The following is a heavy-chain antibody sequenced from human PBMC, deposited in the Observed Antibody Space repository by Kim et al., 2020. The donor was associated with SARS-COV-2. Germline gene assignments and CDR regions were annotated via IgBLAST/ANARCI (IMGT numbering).Heavy chain of an antibody. Sequence: SVKVSCKASGYTFTSYYMHWVRQAPGQGLEWMGIINPSGGSTRYAQKFQGRVTMTRDTSTSTVYMELSSLRSEDTAVYYCARVGQGSHYDYIWGLKSAAFDIWGQGTMVTVYS. CDR1: GYTFTSYY. CDR3: ARVGQGSHYDYIWGLKSAAFDI. V-gene: IGHV1-46*01. D-gene: IGHD3-16*01. CDR2: INPSGGST. J-gene: IGHJ3*02.